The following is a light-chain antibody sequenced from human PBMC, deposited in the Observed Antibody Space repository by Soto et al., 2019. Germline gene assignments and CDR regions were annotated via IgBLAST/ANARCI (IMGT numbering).Light chain of an antibody. CDR2: SNN. CDR3: AAWDDSVKGPV. Sequence: QSVLTQPPSASGTPGQKVFISCSGSSSNIGGTNYAYWYQQLPGAAPKLLMHSNNLRPSGVPERISGSKFGTAASLAISGLRSEDEAVYYCAAWDDSVKGPVFGGGTQLTVL. CDR1: SSNIGGTNY. J-gene: IGLJ2*01. V-gene: IGLV1-47*02.